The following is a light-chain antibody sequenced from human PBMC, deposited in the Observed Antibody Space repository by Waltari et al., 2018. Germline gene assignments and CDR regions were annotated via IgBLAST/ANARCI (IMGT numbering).Light chain of an antibody. CDR3: QQYYSTPIT. CDR2: WAS. J-gene: IGKJ4*01. V-gene: IGKV4-1*01. Sequence: DIVMTQSPDSLAVSLGERATINCKSSQNVLNKSNKKNFLAGYQQKPGQPPRLLLYWASTRGSGVPDRFSGSGSGTDFTLTISSLQAEDAAVYFCQQYYSTPITFGGGTRVEIK. CDR1: QNVLNKSNKKNF.